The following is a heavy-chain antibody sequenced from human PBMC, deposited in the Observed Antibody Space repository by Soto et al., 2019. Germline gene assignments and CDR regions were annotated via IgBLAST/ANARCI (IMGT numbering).Heavy chain of an antibody. D-gene: IGHD1-7*01. CDR1: SGSISSSNW. Sequence: QVQLQESGPGLVKPSGTLSLTCAVSSGSISSSNWWIWVRQPPGKVLEWIGEIYHSGSTNYNPSLKNRVTMSVDKSKNQFSLNLSSVTAADTAVYFCARQITGTTAFDYWGQGTLVTVSS. CDR2: IYHSGST. J-gene: IGHJ4*02. V-gene: IGHV4-4*02. CDR3: ARQITGTTAFDY.